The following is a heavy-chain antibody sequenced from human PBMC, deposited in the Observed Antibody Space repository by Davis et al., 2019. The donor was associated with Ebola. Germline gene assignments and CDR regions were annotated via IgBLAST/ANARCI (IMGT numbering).Heavy chain of an antibody. J-gene: IGHJ4*02. CDR2: MNPISGNT. CDR3: TSDDYYDSRARDY. Sequence: SVPVPRLASLYTFIRYDLNQVRPAAAQGLAWMGWMNPISGNTGYAQKFQGRVTITRNTSISTAYMELSSLRSEDTAVYYCTSDDYYDSRARDYWGQGTLVTVSS. D-gene: IGHD3-22*01. V-gene: IGHV1-8*03. CDR1: LYTFIRYD.